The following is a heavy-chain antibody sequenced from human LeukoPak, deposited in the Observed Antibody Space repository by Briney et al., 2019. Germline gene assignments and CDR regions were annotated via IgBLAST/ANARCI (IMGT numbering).Heavy chain of an antibody. V-gene: IGHV3-30-3*01. Sequence: GGSLRLSCVASGFTFSSYAMHWVRQAPGKGLEWVAVISYDGSNKYYADSVKGRFTISRDNSKNTLYLKMNSLRAEDTAVYYCAKERISGRFTMVRGYKYYFDYWGQGTLVTVSS. CDR3: AKERISGRFTMVRGYKYYFDY. CDR1: GFTFSSYA. J-gene: IGHJ4*02. CDR2: ISYDGSNK. D-gene: IGHD3-10*01.